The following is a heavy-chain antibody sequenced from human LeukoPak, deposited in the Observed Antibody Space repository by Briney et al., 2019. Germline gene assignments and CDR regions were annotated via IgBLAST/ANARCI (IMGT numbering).Heavy chain of an antibody. Sequence: SETLSLTCTVSGGSISSYDWSWIRQPPGKGLEWIGYINYSCRTNDNPSPTSPSTLSVATSTTPFSPKLSSVTATDTAVYYCARARFLCSGYGSIPEIVYSGQRTLVTVSS. CDR2: INYSCRT. J-gene: IGHJ4*02. D-gene: IGHD3-22*01. V-gene: IGHV4-59*12. CDR1: GGSISSYD. CDR3: ARARFLCSGYGSIPEIVY.